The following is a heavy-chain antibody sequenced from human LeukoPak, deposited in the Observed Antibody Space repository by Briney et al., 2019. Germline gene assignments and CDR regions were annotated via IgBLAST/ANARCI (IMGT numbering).Heavy chain of an antibody. CDR1: GFTFSSYA. CDR2: ISGSGGST. D-gene: IGHD3-22*01. Sequence: GGSLRLSCAASGFTFSSYAMSWVRQAPGKGLEWVSAISGSGGSTYHADSVKGRFTISRDNSKNTLYLQMNSLRAEDTAVYYCAKDNSGGVTMIVASWGQGTLVTVSS. V-gene: IGHV3-23*01. J-gene: IGHJ5*02. CDR3: AKDNSGGVTMIVAS.